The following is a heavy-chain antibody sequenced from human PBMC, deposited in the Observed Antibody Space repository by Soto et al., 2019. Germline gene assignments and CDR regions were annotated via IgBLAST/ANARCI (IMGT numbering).Heavy chain of an antibody. CDR2: INYSGSN. J-gene: IGHJ3*02. CDR3: ARGGSSDWQVAFDI. V-gene: IGHV4-34*01. Sequence: SSGDPSPPRALDEWYFRTFYQKWVRPPPGKGLEWIGKINYSGSNNYNPSLKSRVTISIDMSKNQVSLKLTSVTAADTAVYFCARGGSSDWQVAFDIWGQGTTVTVSS. CDR1: EWYFRTFY. D-gene: IGHD6-19*01.